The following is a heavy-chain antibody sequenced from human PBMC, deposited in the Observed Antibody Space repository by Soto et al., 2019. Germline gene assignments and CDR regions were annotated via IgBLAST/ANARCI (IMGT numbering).Heavy chain of an antibody. V-gene: IGHV3-23*01. J-gene: IGHJ4*02. CDR3: ARRPGAMAG. CDR1: GFTFSSYA. CDR2: ISASGVST. Sequence: GGSLRLSCAGSGFTFSSYAMSWVRQAPGKGLEWVSGISASGVSTYYADSVTGRFTISRDNSKDSLYLQMNFLRADDTAVYYCARRPGAMAGWGQGTLVTVSS.